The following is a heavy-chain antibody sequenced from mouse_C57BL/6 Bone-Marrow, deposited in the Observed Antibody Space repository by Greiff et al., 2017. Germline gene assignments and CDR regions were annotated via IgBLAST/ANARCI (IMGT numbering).Heavy chain of an antibody. CDR3: ARTIYYYGSIYDYAMDY. Sequence: VKLMESGAELARPGASVKLSCKASGYTFTSYGISWVKQRTGQGLEWIGEIYPRSGNTYYNEKFKGKATLTADKSSSTAYMELRSLTSEDSAVYFCARTIYYYGSIYDYAMDYWGQGTSVTVSS. V-gene: IGHV1-81*01. D-gene: IGHD1-1*01. CDR2: IYPRSGNT. J-gene: IGHJ4*01. CDR1: GYTFTSYG.